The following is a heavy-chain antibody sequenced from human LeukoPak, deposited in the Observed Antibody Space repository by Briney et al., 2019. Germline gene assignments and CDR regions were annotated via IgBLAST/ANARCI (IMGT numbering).Heavy chain of an antibody. D-gene: IGHD2-2*01. V-gene: IGHV3-30*04. CDR2: ISYDGSNK. CDR1: GFTFSSYA. Sequence: QSGGSLRLSCAASGFTFSSYAMHWVRQAPGKGLEWVAVISYDGSNKYYADSVKGRFTISRDNSKNTLYLQMNGLRAEDTAVYYCARAIVVVPAAAYYYYGMDVWGQGTTVTVSS. J-gene: IGHJ6*02. CDR3: ARAIVVVPAAAYYYYGMDV.